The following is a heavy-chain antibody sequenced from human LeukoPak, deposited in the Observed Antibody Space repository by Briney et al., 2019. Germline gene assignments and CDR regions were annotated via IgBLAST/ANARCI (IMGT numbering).Heavy chain of an antibody. CDR2: IWHDGRNK. CDR1: GFSFSSYG. J-gene: IGHJ4*02. Sequence: GRSLRLSCAGSGFSFSSYGMHWVRQAPGKGLEWVAVIWHDGRNKYYADSVKGRFTVSRDNSKNTLYLQMDSLRAEDTAVYSCARDLDQDSSGATFDYWGQGTLVTVSS. D-gene: IGHD3-22*01. CDR3: ARDLDQDSSGATFDY. V-gene: IGHV3-33*01.